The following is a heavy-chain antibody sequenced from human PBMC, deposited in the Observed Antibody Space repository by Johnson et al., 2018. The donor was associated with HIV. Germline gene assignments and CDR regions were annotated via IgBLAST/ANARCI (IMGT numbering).Heavy chain of an antibody. CDR1: GFTFSDHW. CDR2: INGDGSRT. Sequence: VQLVETGGGLVQPGGSLRLSCGASGFTFSDHWMQWVRQAPGQGLVWVSRINGDGSRTSYADSVKGRFTIARDNAKNTLFLEMKSLRAEDTAVYYCARDYRGRTVDAFDVWGQGTLVIVSS. V-gene: IGHV3-74*01. D-gene: IGHD3-16*02. J-gene: IGHJ3*01. CDR3: ARDYRGRTVDAFDV.